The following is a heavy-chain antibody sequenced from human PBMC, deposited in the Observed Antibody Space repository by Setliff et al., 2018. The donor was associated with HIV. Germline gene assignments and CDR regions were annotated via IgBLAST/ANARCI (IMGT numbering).Heavy chain of an antibody. CDR3: GRLFRGSSNKEKTDS. J-gene: IGHJ4*02. D-gene: IGHD2-2*01. Sequence: SETLSLTCTVSGGSISSGSYYWSWIRQPAGKGLEWIGRFYYSGSTNYNPSLKSRVTISVDTSKNQFSLKLSSVTAADTAVYYCGRLFRGSSNKEKTDSWGQGMLVTVSS. CDR1: GGSISSGSYY. V-gene: IGHV4-61*10. CDR2: FYYSGST.